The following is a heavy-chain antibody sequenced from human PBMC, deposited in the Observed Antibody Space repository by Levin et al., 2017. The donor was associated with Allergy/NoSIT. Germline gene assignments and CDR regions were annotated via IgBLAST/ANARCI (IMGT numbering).Heavy chain of an antibody. D-gene: IGHD2-2*01. Sequence: SETLSLTCAVSGYSISSGYSWGWIRQPPGKGLEWIGSIYHSGSTYYNPSLKSRVSISVDTSKNQFSLKLTSVTAADTAVYYCARLCSSTSCYHVWAFDIWGQGTMVTVSS. J-gene: IGHJ3*02. CDR1: GYSISSGYS. V-gene: IGHV4-38-2*01. CDR3: ARLCSSTSCYHVWAFDI. CDR2: IYHSGST.